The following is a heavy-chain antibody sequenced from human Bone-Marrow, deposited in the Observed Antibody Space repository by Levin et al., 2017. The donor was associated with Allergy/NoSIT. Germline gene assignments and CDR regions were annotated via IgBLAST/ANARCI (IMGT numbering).Heavy chain of an antibody. D-gene: IGHD2-15*01. Sequence: GGSLRLSCAASGFTFSSDVMSWVRQAPGKGLEWVSGISGSGDATYYADSVRGQFTISRDNSKNMLSLQMNSLRAEDTALYYCAKGSYCSAGTCYSRLGYWGQGTLVTVSS. V-gene: IGHV3-23*01. J-gene: IGHJ4*02. CDR2: ISGSGDAT. CDR1: GFTFSSDV. CDR3: AKGSYCSAGTCYSRLGY.